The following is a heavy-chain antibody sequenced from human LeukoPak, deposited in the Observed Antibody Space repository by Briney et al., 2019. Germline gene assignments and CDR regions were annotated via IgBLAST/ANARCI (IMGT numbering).Heavy chain of an antibody. D-gene: IGHD1-1*01. V-gene: IGHV3-23*01. Sequence: GGSLRLSCAASGFTFSSYGMTWVRQAPGKGLEWVSTISDSGATTWYADSVKGRFTISRGNSENTLSLQMNSLRAEDTAVYFCAKGRGWYNDCWGQGTLVTVSS. CDR3: AKGRGWYNDC. J-gene: IGHJ4*02. CDR2: ISDSGATT. CDR1: GFTFSSYG.